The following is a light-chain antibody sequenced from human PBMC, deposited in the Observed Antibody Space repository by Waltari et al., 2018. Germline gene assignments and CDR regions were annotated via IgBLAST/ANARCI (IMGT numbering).Light chain of an antibody. Sequence: QSALTQPASVSGSPGQSITISCTGTSSDVGGYNSVSWYQQHPGKAPKLMIYDVSKRPSGVSNRFSGSKSGNTASLTISGLQAEDEADYYCCSYAGSSNVVFGGGTKLTVL. CDR2: DVS. J-gene: IGLJ2*01. CDR3: CSYAGSSNVV. CDR1: SSDVGGYNS. V-gene: IGLV2-23*02.